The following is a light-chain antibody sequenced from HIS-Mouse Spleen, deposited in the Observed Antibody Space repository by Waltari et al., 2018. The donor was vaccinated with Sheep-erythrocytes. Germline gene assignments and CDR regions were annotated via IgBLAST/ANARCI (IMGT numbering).Light chain of an antibody. CDR1: NIGSKS. CDR2: DDS. CDR3: QVWDSSSDHYV. Sequence: SYVLTQPPSVSVAPGKTVRITCGGNNIGSKSVHWYQQKPGQAPVLVVYDDSDRPSGIPERFAGSTSGNTATLTISRVEAGDEADYYCQVWDSSSDHYVFGTGTKVTVL. J-gene: IGLJ1*01. V-gene: IGLV3-21*03.